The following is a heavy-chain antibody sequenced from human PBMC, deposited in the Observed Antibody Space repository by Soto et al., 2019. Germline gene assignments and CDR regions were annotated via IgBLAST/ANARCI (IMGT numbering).Heavy chain of an antibody. Sequence: QPGGSLRLSCAASGFTFSSYGMHWVRQAPGKGLEWVAVISYDGSNKYYADSVKGRFTISRDNSKNTLYLQMNSLRAEDTAVYYCAKDRGTYGDYGIYYWGQGTLVTVSS. CDR3: AKDRGTYGDYGIYY. CDR1: GFTFSSYG. CDR2: ISYDGSNK. D-gene: IGHD4-17*01. V-gene: IGHV3-30*18. J-gene: IGHJ4*02.